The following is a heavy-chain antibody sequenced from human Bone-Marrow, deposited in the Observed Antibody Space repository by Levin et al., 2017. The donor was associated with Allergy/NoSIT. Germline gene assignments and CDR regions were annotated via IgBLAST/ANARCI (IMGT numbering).Heavy chain of an antibody. CDR2: ISSNGGST. Sequence: PGGSLRLSCSASGFTFSSYAMHWVRQAPGKGLEYVSAISSNGGSTYYADSVKGRFTISRDNSKNTLYLQMSSLRAEDTAVYYCVKDGGGYCSGGSCYDHDLASSPVDYWGQGTLVTVSS. CDR3: VKDGGGYCSGGSCYDHDLASSPVDY. J-gene: IGHJ4*02. V-gene: IGHV3-64D*06. CDR1: GFTFSSYA. D-gene: IGHD2-15*01.